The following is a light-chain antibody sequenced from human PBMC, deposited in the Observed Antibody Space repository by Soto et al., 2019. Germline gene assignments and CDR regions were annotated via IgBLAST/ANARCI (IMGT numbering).Light chain of an antibody. V-gene: IGKV3-15*01. CDR3: QQYNNWPTWT. CDR1: QTVGGSH. Sequence: EIVLTQSPGTLSLSPGERATLSCRASQTVGGSHLAWYQQKPGQAPRLLIYGASTRATGIPARFSGSGSGTEFTLTISSLQSEDFAVYYCQQYNNWPTWTFGQGTKVDIK. J-gene: IGKJ1*01. CDR2: GAS.